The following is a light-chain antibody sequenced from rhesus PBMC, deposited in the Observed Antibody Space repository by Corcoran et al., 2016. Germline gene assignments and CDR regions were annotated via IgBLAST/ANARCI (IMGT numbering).Light chain of an antibody. J-gene: IGKJ4*01. Sequence: EIVMTQSPANLSLSPGETATLSCRASESVGSYLAWFQPKPGQAPKLLVHRAYLRATGIPDRVSGRGSGTEVTLTSRSLEPEDVGVYHCQQYNDWPLTFGGGTKVEIK. CDR3: QQYNDWPLT. CDR1: ESVGSY. V-gene: IGKV3-40*03. CDR2: RAY.